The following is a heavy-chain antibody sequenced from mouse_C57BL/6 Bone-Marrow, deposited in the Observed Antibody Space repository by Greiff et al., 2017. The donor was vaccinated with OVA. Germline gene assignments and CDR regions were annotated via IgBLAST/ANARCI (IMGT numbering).Heavy chain of an antibody. V-gene: IGHV14-4*01. D-gene: IGHD3-2*02. J-gene: IGHJ3*01. CDR1: GFNIKDDY. Sequence: EVKLVESGAELVRPGASVKLSCTASGFNIKDDYMHWVKQRPEQGLEWIGWIDPENGDTEYASKFQGKATITADTSSNTAYLQLSSLTSEDTAVYYCTRQLRLWFAYWGQGTLVTVSA. CDR3: TRQLRLWFAY. CDR2: IDPENGDT.